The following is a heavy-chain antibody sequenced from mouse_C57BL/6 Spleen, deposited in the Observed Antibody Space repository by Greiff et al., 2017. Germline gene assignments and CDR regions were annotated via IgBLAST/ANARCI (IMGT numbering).Heavy chain of an antibody. J-gene: IGHJ1*03. CDR2: IDPETGGT. CDR3: TRGNWYFDV. CDR1: GYTFTDYE. V-gene: IGHV1-15*01. Sequence: QVQLKESGAELVRPGASVTLSCKASGYTFTDYEMHWVKQTPVHGLEWIGAIDPETGGTAYNQKFKGKAILTADKSSSTAYMELRSLTSEDSAVYYCTRGNWYFDVWGTGTTVTVSS.